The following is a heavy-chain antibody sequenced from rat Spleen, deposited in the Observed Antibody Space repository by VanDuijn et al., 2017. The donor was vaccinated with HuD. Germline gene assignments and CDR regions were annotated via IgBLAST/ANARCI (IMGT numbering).Heavy chain of an antibody. D-gene: IGHD1-2*01. CDR1: GFTFSNYG. V-gene: IGHV5-29*01. J-gene: IGHJ2*01. CDR2: ITNTDGST. CDR3: TRDRAAKDC. Sequence: EVQLVESGGGLVQPGRSLKLSCAASGFTFSNYGMAWVRQAPTKGLEWVASITNTDGSTYYPDSVKGRFTISRDNAKSTLYLQMNSLRSEDTATYYCTRDRAAKDCWGQGVMVTVSS.